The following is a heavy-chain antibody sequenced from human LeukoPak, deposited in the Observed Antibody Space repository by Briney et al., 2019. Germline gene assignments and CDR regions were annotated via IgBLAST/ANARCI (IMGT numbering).Heavy chain of an antibody. V-gene: IGHV3-11*01. J-gene: IGHJ4*02. Sequence: LSLTCTVSGGSISSYYWSWIREAPGKGLEWVSYISSSGSTIYYADSVKGRFTISRDNAKNSLYLQMNSLRAEDTAVYYCARDRLSYGDSLGGVYWGQGTLVTVSS. CDR3: ARDRLSYGDSLGGVY. CDR2: ISSSGSTI. D-gene: IGHD4-17*01. CDR1: GGSISSYY.